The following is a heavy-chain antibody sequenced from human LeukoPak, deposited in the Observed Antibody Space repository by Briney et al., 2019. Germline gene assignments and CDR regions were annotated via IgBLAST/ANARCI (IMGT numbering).Heavy chain of an antibody. D-gene: IGHD6-19*01. Sequence: SETLSLTCTVSGGSISSYYWSWIRQPAGKGLEWIGRIYTSGSTNYNPSLKSRVTMSVDTSKNQFSLKLTSVTAADTAVYYCARDVPPSPYSSGWYNWFDPWGQGTLVTVSS. V-gene: IGHV4-4*07. CDR3: ARDVPPSPYSSGWYNWFDP. CDR1: GGSISSYY. J-gene: IGHJ5*02. CDR2: IYTSGST.